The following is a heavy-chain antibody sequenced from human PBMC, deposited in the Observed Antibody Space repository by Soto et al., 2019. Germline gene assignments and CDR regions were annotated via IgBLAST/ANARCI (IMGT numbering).Heavy chain of an antibody. CDR1: GFTFDDYA. J-gene: IGHJ4*02. Sequence: GGSLRLSCAASGFTFDDYAMHWVRQAPGKGLEWVSGISWNSGSIGYADSVKGRFTISRDNAKNSLYLQMNSLRAEDTALYYCAKGVYYDSSGPTGYWGQGTLVTVSS. CDR3: AKGVYYDSSGPTGY. V-gene: IGHV3-9*01. CDR2: ISWNSGSI. D-gene: IGHD3-22*01.